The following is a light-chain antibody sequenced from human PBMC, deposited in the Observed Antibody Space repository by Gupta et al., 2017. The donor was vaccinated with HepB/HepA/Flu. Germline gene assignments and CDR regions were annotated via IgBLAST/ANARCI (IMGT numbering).Light chain of an antibody. J-gene: IGLJ2*01. CDR2: DVS. Sequence: SALPQPASVSGPPGQSVTISCTGTNSDVGGHNYVSWYQQHPGKAPTLMIYDVSNRPSGVANRFSGSKSGNTASLTIAGLQAEDEADYDGGSYTTTSTLVVCGGGTKLTVL. CDR1: NSDVGGHNY. V-gene: IGLV2-14*03. CDR3: GSYTTTSTLVV.